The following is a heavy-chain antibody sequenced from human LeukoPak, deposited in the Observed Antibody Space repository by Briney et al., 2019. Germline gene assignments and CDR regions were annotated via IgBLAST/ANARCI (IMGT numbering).Heavy chain of an antibody. V-gene: IGHV3-21*01. Sequence: GGSLRLPCAASGFTFSSYSMNWVRQAPGKGLEWVSSISSSSSYIYYADSVKGRFTISRDNAKNSLYLQMNSLRAEDTAVYYCARTDDSSGFSFDYWGQGTLVTVSS. CDR2: ISSSSSYI. CDR1: GFTFSSYS. D-gene: IGHD3-22*01. CDR3: ARTDDSSGFSFDY. J-gene: IGHJ4*02.